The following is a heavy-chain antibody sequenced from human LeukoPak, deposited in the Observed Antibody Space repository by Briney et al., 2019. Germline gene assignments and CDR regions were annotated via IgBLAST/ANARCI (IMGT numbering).Heavy chain of an antibody. CDR3: ARDIGGAGY. D-gene: IGHD6-19*01. Sequence: SETLSLTCAVYGGSFSGYYWSWIRQPPGKGLEWIGEIKHSGSTNYSPSLKSRVTISVDTSKNQFSLKLNSVTAADTAVYYCARDIGGAGYWGQGTLVTVSS. J-gene: IGHJ4*02. V-gene: IGHV4-34*01. CDR1: GGSFSGYY. CDR2: IKHSGST.